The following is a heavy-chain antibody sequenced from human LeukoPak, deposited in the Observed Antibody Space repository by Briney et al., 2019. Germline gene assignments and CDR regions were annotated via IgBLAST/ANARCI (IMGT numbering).Heavy chain of an antibody. J-gene: IGHJ6*04. D-gene: IGHD3-10*02. CDR2: ITSTGTYI. V-gene: IGHV3-21*06. CDR3: AELGITMIGGV. Sequence: WSLRLSCAASGFSFSDYNMNWVRQAPGKALEWVSSITSTGTYIFYGDSVKGRFTISRDNARNSLYLQMNSLRAEDTAVYYCAELGITMIGGVWGKGTTVTISS. CDR1: GFSFSDYN.